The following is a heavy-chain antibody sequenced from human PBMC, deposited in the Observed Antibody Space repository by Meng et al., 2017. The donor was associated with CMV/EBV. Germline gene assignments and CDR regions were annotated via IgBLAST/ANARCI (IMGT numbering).Heavy chain of an antibody. V-gene: IGHV3-11*06. CDR2: ISSSSSYT. Sequence: QGQLGEAVGGLVKSRGALGLSCAAVGFTFSYYYMSWIRQAPGKGLEWVSYISSSSSYTNYADSVKGRFTISRDNAKNSLYLQMNSLRAEDTAVYYCARDRRYYDSSGYYPAWGQGTLVTVSS. J-gene: IGHJ5*02. CDR3: ARDRRYYDSSGYYPA. D-gene: IGHD3-22*01. CDR1: GFTFSYYY.